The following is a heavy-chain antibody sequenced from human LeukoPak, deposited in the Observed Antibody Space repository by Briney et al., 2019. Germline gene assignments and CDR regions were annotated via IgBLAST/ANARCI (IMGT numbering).Heavy chain of an antibody. V-gene: IGHV3-20*04. CDR3: ARDPNWGGYYYYYMDV. CDR1: GFTFDDYG. J-gene: IGHJ6*03. CDR2: INWNGGST. Sequence: SGGSLRLSCAASGFTFDDYGMSWVRQAPGKGLEWVSGINWNGGSTGYADSVKGRFTISRDNAKNSLYLQMNSLRAEDTAVYYCARDPNWGGYYYYYMDVWGKGTTVTVSS. D-gene: IGHD7-27*01.